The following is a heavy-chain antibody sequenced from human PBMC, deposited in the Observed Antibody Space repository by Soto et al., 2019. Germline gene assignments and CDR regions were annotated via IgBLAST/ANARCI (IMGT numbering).Heavy chain of an antibody. Sequence: PGGSLRLSCAASGFTFSSYWMHWVRQAPGKGLVWVSRINSDGSSTSYADSVKGRFTISRDNAKNTPYLQMNSLRAEDTAVYYCARAKQLVYYYGMDVWGQGTTVTVSS. CDR3: ARAKQLVYYYGMDV. J-gene: IGHJ6*02. CDR1: GFTFSSYW. V-gene: IGHV3-74*01. CDR2: INSDGSST. D-gene: IGHD6-6*01.